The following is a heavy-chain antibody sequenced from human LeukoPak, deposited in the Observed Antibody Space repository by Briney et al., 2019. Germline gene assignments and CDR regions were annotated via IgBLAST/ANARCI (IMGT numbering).Heavy chain of an antibody. CDR2: IYTSGGT. D-gene: IGHD1-26*01. CDR1: GASISSFY. Sequence: SETLSLTCTVSGASISSFYWSWIRQPAGKGLEWIGRIYTSGGTNYNPSLKSRVTMSIDTSKNQFSLKLYSVAAADTAVYYCVTDRSGSYDYWGQGILVTVSS. J-gene: IGHJ4*02. CDR3: VTDRSGSYDY. V-gene: IGHV4-4*07.